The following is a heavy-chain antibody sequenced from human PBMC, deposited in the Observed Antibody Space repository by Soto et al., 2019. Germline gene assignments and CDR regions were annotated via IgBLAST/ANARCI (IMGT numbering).Heavy chain of an antibody. CDR2: IIPIFGTA. J-gene: IGHJ6*02. CDR1: GGTFSSYA. Sequence: QVQLVQSGAEVKKPGSSVKVSCKASGGTFSSYAISWVRQAPGQGLEWMGGIIPIFGTANYAQKFQGRVTITADESSSTADMELSSLRSEDTALYYCAIEESYYFDSRGYYPPGMDVWGQGTTVTVSS. CDR3: AIEESYYFDSRGYYPPGMDV. D-gene: IGHD3-22*01. V-gene: IGHV1-69*01.